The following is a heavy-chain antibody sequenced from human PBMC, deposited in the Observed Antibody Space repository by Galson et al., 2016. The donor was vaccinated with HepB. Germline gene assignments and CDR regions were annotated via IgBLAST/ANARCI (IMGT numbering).Heavy chain of an antibody. D-gene: IGHD6-19*01. CDR1: GFTVSRNC. CDR2: IYGGGTI. J-gene: IGHJ4*02. Sequence: SLRLSCAASGFTVSRNCMSWVRQAPGKGLEWVSVIYGGGTIHYADSVKGRFTLSRDSSKNTIYLQMNSLRAEDTAVYYCASLDTLSGLSHYFDYWGQGILVTVSS. CDR3: ASLDTLSGLSHYFDY. V-gene: IGHV3-53*01.